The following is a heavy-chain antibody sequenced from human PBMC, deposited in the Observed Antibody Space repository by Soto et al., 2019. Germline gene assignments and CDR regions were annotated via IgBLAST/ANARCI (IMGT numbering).Heavy chain of an antibody. Sequence: QVQLQQWGAGLLKPSETLSLTCAVYGGSFSGYYWTWIRQPPGTGLEWSGEINHSGSTNYNPYLKNRVTTSVDTTKHQFSLKLTSVTAADTAVYYCARDKITGLFDYWGQGTLVTVSS. D-gene: IGHD2-8*02. V-gene: IGHV4-34*01. CDR3: ARDKITGLFDY. CDR1: GGSFSGYY. CDR2: INHSGST. J-gene: IGHJ4*02.